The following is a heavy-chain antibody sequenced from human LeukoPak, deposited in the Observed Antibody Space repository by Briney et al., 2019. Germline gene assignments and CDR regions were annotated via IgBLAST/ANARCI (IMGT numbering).Heavy chain of an antibody. V-gene: IGHV1-69*13. CDR1: GGTFSSYA. Sequence: ASVKVSCKASGGTFSSYAISWVRQAPGQGLEWMGGIIPIFGTANYAQKFQGRVTTTADESTSTAYMELSSLRSEDTAVYYCAREYPGAPGRWLQRTFGWFDPWGQGTLVTVSS. D-gene: IGHD5-24*01. CDR2: IIPIFGTA. CDR3: AREYPGAPGRWLQRTFGWFDP. J-gene: IGHJ5*02.